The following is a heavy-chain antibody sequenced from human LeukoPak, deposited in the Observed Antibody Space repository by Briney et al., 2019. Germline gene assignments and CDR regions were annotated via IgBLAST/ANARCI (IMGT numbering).Heavy chain of an antibody. J-gene: IGHJ4*02. Sequence: SETLSLTCAVYGGSFSGYYWSWIRQPPGKGLEWIGEINHSGSTNYNPSLKSRVTISVDTSKNQFSLKLSSVTAADTAVYYCARGRGTFDYWGQGTLVTVSS. D-gene: IGHD1-1*01. CDR3: ARGRGTFDY. V-gene: IGHV4-34*01. CDR1: GGSFSGYY. CDR2: INHSGST.